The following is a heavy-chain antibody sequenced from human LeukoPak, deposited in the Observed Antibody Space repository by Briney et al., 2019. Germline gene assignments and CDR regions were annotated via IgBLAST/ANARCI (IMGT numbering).Heavy chain of an antibody. D-gene: IGHD4-23*01. CDR1: GYTFTSYD. Sequence: ASVKVSCKASGYTFTSYDVYWVRQAPGQRLEWMGWIIVGNGNTKYSQKFQGRVIITTDTSASTVYMELSSLRSEDTAVYYCARDAVVGTGIAFDVWGQGTMVTVSS. CDR2: IIVGNGNT. CDR3: ARDAVVGTGIAFDV. V-gene: IGHV1-3*01. J-gene: IGHJ3*01.